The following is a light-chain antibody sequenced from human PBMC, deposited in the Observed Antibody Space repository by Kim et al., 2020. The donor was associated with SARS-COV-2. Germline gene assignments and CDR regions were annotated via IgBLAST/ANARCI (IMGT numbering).Light chain of an antibody. J-gene: IGLJ3*02. V-gene: IGLV6-57*03. Sequence: GKTVTIPFPRSSCRIASAYVHWYQQRPGSAPTTVIYEDNQRPSGVPDRFSASIDSSSNSASLTISGLKTEDEADYYCQSDHSCIQVFGGRTRLSVL. CDR3: QSDHSCIQV. CDR1: SCRIASAY. CDR2: EDN.